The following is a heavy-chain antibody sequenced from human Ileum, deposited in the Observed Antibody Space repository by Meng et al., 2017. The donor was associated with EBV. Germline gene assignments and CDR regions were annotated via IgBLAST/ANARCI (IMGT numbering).Heavy chain of an antibody. J-gene: IGHJ4*02. CDR1: GGSVSSAHSF. CDR3: AGDPHSGSPH. V-gene: IGHV4-61*01. D-gene: IGHD1-26*01. Sequence: QVQLQESGPGLVKPSETLSLTCTVSGGSVSSAHSFWTWIRQPPGKGLEWIGYMSYSGSTNYSPPLESRVTISVDTSKNQFSLKLSSVTAADTAAYYCAGDPHSGSPHWGQGTLVTVSS. CDR2: MSYSGST.